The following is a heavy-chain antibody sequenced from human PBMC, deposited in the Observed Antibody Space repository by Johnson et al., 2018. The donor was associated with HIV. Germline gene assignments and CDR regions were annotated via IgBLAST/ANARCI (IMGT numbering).Heavy chain of an antibody. CDR2: ISSSGSSV. CDR1: GFTFSSYW. CDR3: ARPLGPPLWHDAFDI. D-gene: IGHD3-16*01. J-gene: IGHJ3*02. V-gene: IGHV3-48*04. Sequence: MLLVESGGGLVQPGGSLRLSCAASGFTFSSYWMSWVRQAPGKGLECLAYISSSGSSVYYTASVKGRFTISRYNTKNSLHLQMNSLRAEDTAVYYCARPLGPPLWHDAFDIWGQGTMVTVSS.